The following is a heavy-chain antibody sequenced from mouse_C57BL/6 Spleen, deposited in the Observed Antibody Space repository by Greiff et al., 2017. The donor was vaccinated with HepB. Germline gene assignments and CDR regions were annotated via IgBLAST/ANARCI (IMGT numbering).Heavy chain of an antibody. CDR2: ISSGGDYI. V-gene: IGHV5-9-1*02. D-gene: IGHD2-1*01. CDR1: GFTFSSYA. J-gene: IGHJ2*01. CDR3: TREDGNYSYYFDY. Sequence: EVNVVESGEGLVKPGGSLKLSCAASGFTFSSYAMSWVRQTPEKRLEWVAYISSGGDYIYYADTVKGRFTISRDNARNTLYLQMSSLKSEDTAMYYCTREDGNYSYYFDYWGQGTTLTVSS.